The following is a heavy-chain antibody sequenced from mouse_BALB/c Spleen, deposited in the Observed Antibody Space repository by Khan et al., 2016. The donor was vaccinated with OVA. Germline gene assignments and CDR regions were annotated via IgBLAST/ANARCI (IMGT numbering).Heavy chain of an antibody. V-gene: IGHV1-77*01. CDR2: IFPGSGDT. Sequence: QVQLQQSGPELVKPGSSMKMSCKASGYTFTDYVLNWVRQRTGQGLEWIGQIFPGSGDTYYNEKFKDRATLTADKSSNTVYMQLGSLTSEDSAVYFCARSGYGSLVYWGKGTTLTVSS. CDR3: ARSGYGSLVY. J-gene: IGHJ2*01. CDR1: GYTFTDYV. D-gene: IGHD1-1*01.